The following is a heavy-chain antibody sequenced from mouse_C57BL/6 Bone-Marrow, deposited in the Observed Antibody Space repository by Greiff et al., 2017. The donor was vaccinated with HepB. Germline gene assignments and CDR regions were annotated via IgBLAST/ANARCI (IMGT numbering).Heavy chain of an antibody. CDR2: IYPRSGNT. V-gene: IGHV1-81*01. CDR3: ARLDYGNYGY. J-gene: IGHJ2*01. Sequence: VKLMESGAELARPGASVKLSCKASGYTFTSYGISWVKQRTGQGLEWIGEIYPRSGNTYYNEKFKGKATLTADKSSSTAYMELRSLTSEDSAVYFCARLDYGNYGYWGQGTTLTVSS. CDR1: GYTFTSYG. D-gene: IGHD2-1*01.